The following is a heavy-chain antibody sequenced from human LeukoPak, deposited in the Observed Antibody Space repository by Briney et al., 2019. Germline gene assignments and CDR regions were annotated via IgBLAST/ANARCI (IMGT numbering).Heavy chain of an antibody. CDR1: GYTFTGYY. CDR3: ARDKFEYSTRVEGMDV. V-gene: IGHV1-2*02. CDR2: INPNSGGT. Sequence: GASVKVSCKASGYTFTGYYMHWVRQAPGQGLEWMGWINPNSGGTNYAQKFQGRVTMTRDTSISTAYMELRSLRSDDTAVYYCARDKFEYSTRVEGMDVWGKGTTVTVSS. J-gene: IGHJ6*03. D-gene: IGHD6-6*01.